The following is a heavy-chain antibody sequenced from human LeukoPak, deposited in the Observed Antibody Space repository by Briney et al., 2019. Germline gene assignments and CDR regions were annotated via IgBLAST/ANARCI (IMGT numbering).Heavy chain of an antibody. CDR1: GFTFSSYG. D-gene: IGHD6-25*01. Sequence: GGSLRLSCAASGFTFSSYGMHWVRQAPGKGLEWVAFIRYDGSNKYYADSVKGRFTISRDDSKNTLYLQMNSLRAEDTAVYYCAKDGRPKQRAYFDYWGQGTLVTVSS. CDR2: IRYDGSNK. CDR3: AKDGRPKQRAYFDY. J-gene: IGHJ4*02. V-gene: IGHV3-30*02.